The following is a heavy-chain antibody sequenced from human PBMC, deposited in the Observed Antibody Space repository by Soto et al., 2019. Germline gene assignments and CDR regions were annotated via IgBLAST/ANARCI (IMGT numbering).Heavy chain of an antibody. CDR3: ARGIATGQLDP. D-gene: IGHD2-15*01. V-gene: IGHV1-3*01. Sequence: ASVKVSCKASGYTFTRYAMNWVRQAPRQRLEWMGWINPDNGNTKSSQKFQDRVIITRDTSASTAYMDLSSLRSEDTAVYYCARGIATGQLDPWGQGTLVTVSS. CDR1: GYTFTRYA. J-gene: IGHJ5*02. CDR2: INPDNGNT.